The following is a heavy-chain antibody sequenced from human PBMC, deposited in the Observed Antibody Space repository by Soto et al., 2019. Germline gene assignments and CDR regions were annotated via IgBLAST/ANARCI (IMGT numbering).Heavy chain of an antibody. CDR3: ARGAPGSLYYYYGMDV. CDR1: GFTFSSYA. Sequence: GGSLRLSCAASGFTFSSYAMHWVRQAPGKGLEWVAVISYDGSNKYYADSVKGRFTISRDNSMNTLYLQMNSLRAEDTAVYYCARGAPGSLYYYYGMDVWGQGTTVTVSS. J-gene: IGHJ6*02. D-gene: IGHD2-15*01. V-gene: IGHV3-30-3*01. CDR2: ISYDGSNK.